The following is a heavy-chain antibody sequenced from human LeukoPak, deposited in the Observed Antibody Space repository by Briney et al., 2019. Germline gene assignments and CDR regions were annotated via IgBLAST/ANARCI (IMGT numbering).Heavy chain of an antibody. CDR1: GGSFSGYN. V-gene: IGHV4-34*01. CDR3: ARGGYCSGANCDNWFDP. D-gene: IGHD2-15*01. J-gene: IGHJ5*02. Sequence: SETLSLTCAVYGGSFSGYNWSWIRQPPGKGLEWIGEIDHSGSTNYNPSLKSRLTISVDTSKNQFSLKLSSVTAADTAVYYCARGGYCSGANCDNWFDPWGQGTLVTVSS. CDR2: IDHSGST.